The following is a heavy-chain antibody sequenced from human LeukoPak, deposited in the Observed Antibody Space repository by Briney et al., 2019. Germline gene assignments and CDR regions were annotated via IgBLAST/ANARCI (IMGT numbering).Heavy chain of an antibody. Sequence: VLPGGSLRLSCAVSVITLSNYGIRWVRQAPRKGLEWVADISDSGGRKNYAGSVKGCFPISRDNPKNTLYLQKNSLRAEDTAVYFCAKRGVVFRVILVGFHKEAYYFDSWGQGALVTVSS. CDR3: AKRGVVFRVILVGFHKEAYYFDS. J-gene: IGHJ4*02. V-gene: IGHV3-23*01. CDR1: VITLSNYG. CDR2: ISDSGGRK. D-gene: IGHD3-22*01.